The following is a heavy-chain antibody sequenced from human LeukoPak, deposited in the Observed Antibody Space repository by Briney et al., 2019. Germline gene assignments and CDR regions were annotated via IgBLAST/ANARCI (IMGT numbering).Heavy chain of an antibody. Sequence: SETLSLTCSVSGGSLSTYSWSWVRQSPGKQLEWIGYIYYGGTTNYNPSLKSRVTISADTANNQFSLRLRSVTAADTAIYYCARDTTVASGMQHWGQGTLVTVSS. CDR2: IYYGGTT. V-gene: IGHV4-59*01. CDR3: ARDTTVASGMQH. J-gene: IGHJ4*02. CDR1: GGSLSTYS. D-gene: IGHD4-23*01.